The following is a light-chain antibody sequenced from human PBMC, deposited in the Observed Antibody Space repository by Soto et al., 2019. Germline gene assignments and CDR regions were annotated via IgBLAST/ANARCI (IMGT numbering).Light chain of an antibody. CDR2: NVS. J-gene: IGLJ1*01. V-gene: IGLV2-18*02. Sequence: QSALIQPPSVSGSPGQSVTISCTGISSDVGSYDYVSWFQQHPGTVPKPMIYNVSTQPSGVPDRFSGSKSGNTASMTISGLQAEDEAEYYCSSYTNINTRACVFGTRTKLTVL. CDR3: SSYTNINTRACV. CDR1: SSDVGSYDY.